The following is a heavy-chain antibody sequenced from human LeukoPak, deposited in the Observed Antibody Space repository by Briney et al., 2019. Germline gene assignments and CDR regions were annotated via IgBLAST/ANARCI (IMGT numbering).Heavy chain of an antibody. CDR1: GYSISSGYY. V-gene: IGHV4-38-2*01. CDR2: IYHSGST. Sequence: PSETLSLTCAVSGYSISSGYYWGWIRQPPGKGLEWIGSIYHSGSTYYNPSLKRRVTISVDTSKNQFSLKLSSVTAADTAVYYCARRIHPYAFDIWGQGTMVTVSS. CDR3: ARRIHPYAFDI. J-gene: IGHJ3*02.